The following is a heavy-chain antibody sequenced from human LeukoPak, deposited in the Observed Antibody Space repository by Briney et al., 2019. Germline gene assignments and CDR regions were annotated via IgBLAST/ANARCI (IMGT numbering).Heavy chain of an antibody. D-gene: IGHD6-19*01. CDR1: GFTFSSYA. Sequence: GGSLRLSCAASGFTFSSYAMSWVRQAPGKGLEWVSAISGSGGSTYYADSVKGRFTISRDNSKNTLYLQMNSLRAEDTAVYYCANRIAVAGTVYWGQGTLVTVSS. CDR2: ISGSGGST. J-gene: IGHJ4*02. CDR3: ANRIAVAGTVY. V-gene: IGHV3-23*01.